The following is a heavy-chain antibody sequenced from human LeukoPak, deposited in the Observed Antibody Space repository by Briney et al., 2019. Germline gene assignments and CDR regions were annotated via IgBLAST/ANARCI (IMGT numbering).Heavy chain of an antibody. CDR1: GGSFSGYY. V-gene: IGHV4-34*01. CDR2: INHSGST. D-gene: IGHD3-16*02. J-gene: IGHJ4*02. Sequence: TSETLSLTCAVYGGSFSGYYWSWIRQPPGKGLEWIGEINHSGSTNYNPSLKSRVTISVDTSKNQFSLKLSSVTAADTAVYYCARGLVGYDYVWGSYRPRRYYLDYWGQGTLVTVSS. CDR3: ARGLVGYDYVWGSYRPRRYYLDY.